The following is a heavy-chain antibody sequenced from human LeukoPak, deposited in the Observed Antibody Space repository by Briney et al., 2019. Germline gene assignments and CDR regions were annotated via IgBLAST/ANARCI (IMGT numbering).Heavy chain of an antibody. V-gene: IGHV3-66*01. CDR2: IYSGGST. Sequence: PGGSLRLSCAASEFSVGSNYMTWVRQAPGKGLEWVSLIYSGGSTYYADSVKGRFTISRDNSKNTLYLQMNSLRAEDTAVYYCARDSGYGSDLDYWGQGTLVTVSS. CDR1: EFSVGSNY. CDR3: ARDSGYGSDLDY. J-gene: IGHJ4*02. D-gene: IGHD3-10*01.